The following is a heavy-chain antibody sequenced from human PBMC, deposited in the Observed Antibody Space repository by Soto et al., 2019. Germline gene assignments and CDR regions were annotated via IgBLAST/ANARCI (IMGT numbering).Heavy chain of an antibody. D-gene: IGHD3-3*01. CDR2: ISSGGDTI. V-gene: IGHV3-48*02. Sequence: GGSLRLACAFSVFTFSPYSMNWVRQAPGKGLEWISYISSGGDTIYYADSVRGRFTVSRDNTKNSLYLQMDSLRDEDTAVYYCARDRSTIYGVVTPIDYWGQGTLVTVSS. J-gene: IGHJ4*02. CDR3: ARDRSTIYGVVTPIDY. CDR1: VFTFSPYS.